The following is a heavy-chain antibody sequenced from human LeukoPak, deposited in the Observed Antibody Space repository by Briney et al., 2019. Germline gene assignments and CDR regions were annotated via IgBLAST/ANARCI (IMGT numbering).Heavy chain of an antibody. CDR3: AKTTTGYSSGRYPGWPADS. J-gene: IGHJ4*02. CDR2: IFGSGGSA. V-gene: IGHV3-23*01. D-gene: IGHD6-19*01. Sequence: GGSLRLSCAASGFTFNTYAMYWVRQAPGKGLEWVSGIFGSGGSAHYADSVKGRFTLSRDNSKNTVYLQMNSLRAEDTAVYYCAKTTTGYSSGRYPGWPADSWGQGALVTVSS. CDR1: GFTFNTYA.